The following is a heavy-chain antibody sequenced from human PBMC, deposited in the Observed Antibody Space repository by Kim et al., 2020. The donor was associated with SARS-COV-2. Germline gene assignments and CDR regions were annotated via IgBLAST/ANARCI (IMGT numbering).Heavy chain of an antibody. V-gene: IGHV3-23*01. Sequence: TSYADSVKGRFTISRDNSKNTLYLQMISLRAEDTAVYYCAKVKGWLLPDYWGQGTLVTVSS. CDR2: T. CDR3: AKVKGWLLPDY. J-gene: IGHJ4*02. D-gene: IGHD3-22*01.